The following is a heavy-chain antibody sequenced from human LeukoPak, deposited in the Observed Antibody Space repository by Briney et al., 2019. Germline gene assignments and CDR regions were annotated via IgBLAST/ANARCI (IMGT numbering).Heavy chain of an antibody. Sequence: PSETLSLTCTVSGGSISSSSHYWGWIRQPPGKGLEWIGSIYYSGTTYYNPSLKSRATVSVDTSKNQFSLKLSSVTAADTAVYYCARKQYSSGWYPWFDPWGQGTLVTVSS. CDR1: GGSISSSSHY. D-gene: IGHD6-19*01. CDR2: IYYSGTT. CDR3: ARKQYSSGWYPWFDP. J-gene: IGHJ5*02. V-gene: IGHV4-39*01.